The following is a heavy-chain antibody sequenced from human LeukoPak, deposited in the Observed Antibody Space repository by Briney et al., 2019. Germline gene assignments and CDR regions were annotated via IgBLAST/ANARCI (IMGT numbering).Heavy chain of an antibody. CDR2: ISYDGSNK. Sequence: GGSLRLSCAASGFTFSSYAMHWVRQAPGKGLEWVAAISYDGSNKYYADSVKGRFTISRDNSKNMLYLQMSSLRAEDTAVYYCARDNIGSTSSPGDWGQGTLVTVSS. CDR3: ARDNIGSTSSPGD. V-gene: IGHV3-30*04. D-gene: IGHD2-2*01. J-gene: IGHJ4*02. CDR1: GFTFSSYA.